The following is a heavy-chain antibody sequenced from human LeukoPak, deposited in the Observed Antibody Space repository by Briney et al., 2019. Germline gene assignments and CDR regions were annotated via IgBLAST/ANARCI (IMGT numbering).Heavy chain of an antibody. J-gene: IGHJ5*02. CDR3: AKDRGGLAAGAVNP. Sequence: ASVKVSCTASGYTFTAYYLHWVRQTPGQGLEWRGWINPNSGDTNYAQKFQGRVTLTRDTSILTAYMDLSRLTSDDTGVYFCAKDRGGLAAGAVNPWGQGTLVTVSS. D-gene: IGHD1-26*01. CDR1: GYTFTAYY. V-gene: IGHV1-2*02. CDR2: INPNSGDT.